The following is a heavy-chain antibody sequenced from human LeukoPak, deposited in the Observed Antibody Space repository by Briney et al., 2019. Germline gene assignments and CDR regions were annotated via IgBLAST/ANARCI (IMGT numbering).Heavy chain of an antibody. CDR1: GGSISSGSYY. CDR3: AREGGTTVTTLDYYYYYGMDV. CDR2: IYTSGST. V-gene: IGHV4-61*02. D-gene: IGHD4-17*01. Sequence: PSQTLSLTCTVSGGSISSGSYYWGWIRQPAGKGLEWIGRIYTSGSTNYNPSLKSRVTISADTSKNQFSLKLSPVTAADTAVYYCAREGGTTVTTLDYYYYYGMDVWGQGTTVTVSS. J-gene: IGHJ6*02.